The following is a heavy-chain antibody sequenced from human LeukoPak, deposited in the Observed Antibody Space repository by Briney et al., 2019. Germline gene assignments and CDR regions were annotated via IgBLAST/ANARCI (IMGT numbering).Heavy chain of an antibody. V-gene: IGHV4-61*02. CDR2: ISTSGST. CDR3: ARDVITWGDYGARDWYFDL. D-gene: IGHD4-17*01. J-gene: IGHJ2*01. CDR1: GGSINSGTYY. Sequence: SETLSLTCTVSGGSINSGTYYWSWIRQPAWKGLEWIGRISTSGSTNYNPSLKSRVTISVDTSKNQFSLKLSSVTAADTAVYYCARDVITWGDYGARDWYFDLWGRGTLVTVSS.